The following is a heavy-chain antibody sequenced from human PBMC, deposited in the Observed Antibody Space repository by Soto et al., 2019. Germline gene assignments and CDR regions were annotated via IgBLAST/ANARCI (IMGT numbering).Heavy chain of an antibody. J-gene: IGHJ4*02. CDR3: ARDPGAITVAGNFDY. Sequence: EVQLLESGGGLVQPGGSLRLSCAASAFTFSSYAMSWVRHSPGKGRDWVSGISGSGISTYYADSVTGRSSISRDNSKNTLYLQMDSLRAADTAVYYCARDPGAITVAGNFDYWGQGTLVNVSS. V-gene: IGHV3-23*01. D-gene: IGHD6-19*01. CDR2: ISGSGIST. CDR1: AFTFSSYA.